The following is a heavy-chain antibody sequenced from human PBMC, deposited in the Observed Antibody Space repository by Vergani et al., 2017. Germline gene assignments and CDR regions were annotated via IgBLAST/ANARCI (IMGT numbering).Heavy chain of an antibody. CDR3: ARDLFYYDSSGYYSGFFDY. J-gene: IGHJ4*02. Sequence: EVQLVESGGGLVKPGGSLRLSCAASGFTFSSYSMNWVRQAPGKGLEWVSSISSSSSYIYYADSVKGRFTISRDNAKNSLYLQINILRAEDTAVYYCARDLFYYDSSGYYSGFFDYWGQGTLVTVSS. CDR2: ISSSSSYI. D-gene: IGHD3-22*01. CDR1: GFTFSSYS. V-gene: IGHV3-21*01.